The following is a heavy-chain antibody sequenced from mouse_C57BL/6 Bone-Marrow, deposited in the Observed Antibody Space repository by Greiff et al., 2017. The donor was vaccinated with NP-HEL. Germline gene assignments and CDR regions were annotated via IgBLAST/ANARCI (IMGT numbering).Heavy chain of an antibody. CDR3: YGYGAWYAMDY. V-gene: IGHV1-15*01. CDR2: IDPETGGT. Sequence: QVQLQQSGAELVRLGASVTLSCKASGYTFTDYEMHWVKQTPVHGLEWIGAIDPETGGTAYNQKFKGKAILTADKSSSTAYMELRSLTSEDSAVYYSYGYGAWYAMDYWGQGTSVTVSS. D-gene: IGHD2-2*01. J-gene: IGHJ4*01. CDR1: GYTFTDYE.